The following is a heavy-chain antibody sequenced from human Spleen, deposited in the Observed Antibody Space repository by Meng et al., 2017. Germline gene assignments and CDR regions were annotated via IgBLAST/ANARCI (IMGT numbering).Heavy chain of an antibody. J-gene: IGHJ5*02. CDR2: TYYRSEWYN. D-gene: IGHD3-10*01. CDR3: AGGWSLTS. Sequence: HGQPQQSGPGLVNPSHTLSLTCDISGDSVSSNNAAWNWIRQSPRRGLEWLGRTYYRSEWYNDYAVSVKSRIIINADISKNQFSLQLNSMTPEDAAIYYCAGGWSLTSWGQGTLVTASS. V-gene: IGHV6-1*01. CDR1: GDSVSSNNAA.